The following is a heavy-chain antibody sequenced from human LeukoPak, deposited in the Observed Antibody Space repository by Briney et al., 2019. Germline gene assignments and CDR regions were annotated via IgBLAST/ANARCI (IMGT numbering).Heavy chain of an antibody. CDR1: GGSISSYY. V-gene: IGHV4-59*01. CDR3: ARGYGDFRVEGRYFYS. Sequence: SETLSLTCPVSGGSISSYYWSWIRQPPGKGLEWIGYIYYSGTANYNPSLESRVTISIDTSKKHFFLKLKSVTAADTAVYYCARGYGDFRVEGRYFYSWGQGTLVTVSS. J-gene: IGHJ4*02. D-gene: IGHD4-17*01. CDR2: IYYSGTA.